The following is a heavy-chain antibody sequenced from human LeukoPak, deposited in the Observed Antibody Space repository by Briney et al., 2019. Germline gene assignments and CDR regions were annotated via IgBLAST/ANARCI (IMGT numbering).Heavy chain of an antibody. CDR3: ARGTTYYYDSSGQDY. CDR2: IGSSGSTI. V-gene: IGHV3-48*04. J-gene: IGHJ4*02. D-gene: IGHD3-22*01. Sequence: GGSLRLSCAASGFTFSSYSMNWVRQAPGKGLEWVSCIGSSGSTIYYADSVKGRFTISRDNAKNSLYLQMNSLRAEDTAVYYCARGTTYYYDSSGQDYWGQGTLVTVSS. CDR1: GFTFSSYS.